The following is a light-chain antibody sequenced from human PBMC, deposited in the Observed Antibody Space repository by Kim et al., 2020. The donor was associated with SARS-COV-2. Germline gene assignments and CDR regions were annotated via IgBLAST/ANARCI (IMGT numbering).Light chain of an antibody. CDR2: DVT. CDR1: STDVGAYNY. Sequence: QSALTQPASVSGSPGQSITISCTGTSTDVGAYNYVFWYQQHPGKAPKLLIYDVTNRPSGVSNRFSGSKSDNTASLTISGLQAEDEADYSCSSYSSISTYYVFGTGTKVTVL. J-gene: IGLJ1*01. CDR3: SSYSSISTYYV. V-gene: IGLV2-14*03.